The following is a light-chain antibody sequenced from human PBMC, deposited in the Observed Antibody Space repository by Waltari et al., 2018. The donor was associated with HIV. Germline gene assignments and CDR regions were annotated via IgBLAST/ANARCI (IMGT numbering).Light chain of an antibody. Sequence: DIQMTQSPPSLSASVGDRVTITCRASQSINNYLNWYQQKPGKAPKLLIYAASSLQSGVPSRCSGSGSGTDFTLTISRLQPEDSAAYFCQQSYSSPRTFGQGTKVEIK. J-gene: IGKJ1*01. CDR2: AAS. CDR3: QQSYSSPRT. CDR1: QSINNY. V-gene: IGKV1-39*01.